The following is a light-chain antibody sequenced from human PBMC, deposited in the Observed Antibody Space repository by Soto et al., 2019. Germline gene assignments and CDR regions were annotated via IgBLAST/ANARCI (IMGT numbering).Light chain of an antibody. CDR1: QSVSIN. CDR2: GAS. V-gene: IGKV3-15*01. CDR3: QQYNNWPPYT. J-gene: IGKJ2*01. Sequence: IVLTQSPATLSLSPGEGATLSCRASQSVSINLAWYQQKPGQAPRLLIYGASTRATGIPARFIGRGSGTEFTLTISSLQSEDFAIYYCQQYNNWPPYTFGQGTKVDI.